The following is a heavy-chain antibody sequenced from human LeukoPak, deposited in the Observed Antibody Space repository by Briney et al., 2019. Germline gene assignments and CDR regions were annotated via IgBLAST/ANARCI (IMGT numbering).Heavy chain of an antibody. J-gene: IGHJ4*02. V-gene: IGHV3-74*03. Sequence: PGGSLRLSCVSSAFTFSSQWMHWVRQVPGRRPMWVSGINSEGKSTAYADSVKGRFTISRDNARNTMYLQMNSLRAEDTAVYYCASTPPERCSGHDCYPYFDYWGQGILVTVSS. CDR2: INSEGKST. D-gene: IGHD2-21*01. CDR1: AFTFSSQW. CDR3: ASTPPERCSGHDCYPYFDY.